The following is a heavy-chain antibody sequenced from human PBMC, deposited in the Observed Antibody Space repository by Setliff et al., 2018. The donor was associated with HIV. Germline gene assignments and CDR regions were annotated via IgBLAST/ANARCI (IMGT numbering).Heavy chain of an antibody. CDR2: IYYSGRT. CDR3: ARHYNVNYYVRKDFDY. CDR1: GASISSSSYF. D-gene: IGHD1-26*01. V-gene: IGHV4-39*01. Sequence: SAPLSLTCTVSGASISSSSYFWGWIRQTPGKGLEWIGSIYYSGRTYYNPSLKSRVTISVDTSKNQFSLKRSAVTAADTAVYYCARHYNVNYYVRKDFDYWGQGTLGTVSS. J-gene: IGHJ4*02.